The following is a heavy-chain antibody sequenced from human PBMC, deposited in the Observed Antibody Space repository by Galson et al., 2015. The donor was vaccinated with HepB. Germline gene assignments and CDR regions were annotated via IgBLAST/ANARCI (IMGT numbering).Heavy chain of an antibody. CDR1: GFNFRSYW. CDR3: ATVSRGYYFDY. D-gene: IGHD3-10*01. V-gene: IGHV3-7*01. Sequence: SLRLSCAASGFNFRSYWMSWVRQAPGKGLEWVANIRQGGNEKYYVDSVKGRFTISRDNAKYSLYLQMDSLRVEDTAVYFCATVSRGYYFDYWGRGALVIASS. J-gene: IGHJ4*01. CDR2: IRQGGNEK.